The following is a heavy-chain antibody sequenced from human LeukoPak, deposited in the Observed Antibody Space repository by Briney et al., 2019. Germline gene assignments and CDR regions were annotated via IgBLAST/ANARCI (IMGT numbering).Heavy chain of an antibody. CDR1: GFTLSNYS. V-gene: IGHV3-21*01. CDR2: ISSSSYI. CDR3: ARDLAYGDDGL. D-gene: IGHD4-17*01. J-gene: IGHJ4*02. Sequence: GGSLRLSCAASGFTLSNYSVNWVRQAPGKGLEWVAFISSSSYIFYADSLKGRFTISRDNAKNSLYLQMNSLRADDTAVYYCARDLAYGDDGLWGQGTLVTVSS.